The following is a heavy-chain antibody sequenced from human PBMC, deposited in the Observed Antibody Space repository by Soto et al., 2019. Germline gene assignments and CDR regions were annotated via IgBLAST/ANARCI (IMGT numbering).Heavy chain of an antibody. CDR2: AYYSVTT. V-gene: IGHV4-59*01. CDR1: GGSIRNFY. D-gene: IGHD2-2*01. J-gene: IGHJ4*02. Sequence: QVQLQESGPGLVKPSETLSLTCTVSGGSIRNFYWSWIRQPPGKGLECLGYAYYSVTTNYNPSLKSRVTISLDTSKNHFSLKLSSVTAADTAVYYCARGVAPAGCDYWGQGTLVTVSS. CDR3: ARGVAPAGCDY.